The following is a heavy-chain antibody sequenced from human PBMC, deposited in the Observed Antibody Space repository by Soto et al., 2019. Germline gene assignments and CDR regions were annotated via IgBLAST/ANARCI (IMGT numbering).Heavy chain of an antibody. V-gene: IGHV4-59*12. CDR3: ARGTGPTLWGGRCYLDY. CDR2: IYYSGST. J-gene: IGHJ4*02. CDR1: GGSISSYY. Sequence: QVQLQESGPGLVKPSETLSLTCTVSGGSISSYYWSWIRQPPGKGLEWIGYIYYSGSTNYNPSLRCRVTISVDTSKNQFSLKLSSVAASDTAVYDCARGTGPTLWGGRCYLDYCVQATLVMVSS. D-gene: IGHD2-15*01.